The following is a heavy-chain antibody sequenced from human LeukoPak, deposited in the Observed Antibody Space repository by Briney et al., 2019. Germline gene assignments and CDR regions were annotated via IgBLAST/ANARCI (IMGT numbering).Heavy chain of an antibody. Sequence: ASVKVSCKTSGYTFTDYYIHWARQAPGQGLEWMGWISAYNGNTNYAQKLQGRVTMTTDTSTSTAYMELRSLRSDDTAVYYCAREMGYCSGGSCYYVYWGQGTLVTVSS. V-gene: IGHV1-18*04. CDR3: AREMGYCSGGSCYYVY. CDR2: ISAYNGNT. J-gene: IGHJ4*02. CDR1: GYTFTDYY. D-gene: IGHD2-15*01.